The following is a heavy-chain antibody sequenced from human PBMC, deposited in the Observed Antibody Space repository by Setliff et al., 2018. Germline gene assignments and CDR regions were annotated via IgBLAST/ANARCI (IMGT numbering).Heavy chain of an antibody. Sequence: LSLTCAVYSGSFSGYYWSWIRQPPGKGLEWIGEINHSGSTNYNPSLKSRVTISVDTSKNQFSLKLSSVTAADTAVYYCARGHPPSDSSGYYYAYWGQGTLVTVSS. D-gene: IGHD3-22*01. V-gene: IGHV4-34*01. CDR2: INHSGST. CDR1: SGSFSGYY. CDR3: ARGHPPSDSSGYYYAY. J-gene: IGHJ4*02.